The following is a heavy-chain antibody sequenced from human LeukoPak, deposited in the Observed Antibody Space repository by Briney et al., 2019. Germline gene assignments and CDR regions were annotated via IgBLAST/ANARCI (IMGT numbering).Heavy chain of an antibody. CDR1: GFTFSDYA. V-gene: IGHV3-23*01. Sequence: GGSLRLSCAASGFTFSDYAMSWVRQAPGKGLEWLSVISGGSSGSTYYADSVKGRFTISRDNSKNKLYLQMNSLRAEDTAIYYCARDERLLSFLKWGQGTLVTVSS. J-gene: IGHJ4*02. CDR2: ISGGSSGST. CDR3: ARDERLLSFLK. D-gene: IGHD3-3*01.